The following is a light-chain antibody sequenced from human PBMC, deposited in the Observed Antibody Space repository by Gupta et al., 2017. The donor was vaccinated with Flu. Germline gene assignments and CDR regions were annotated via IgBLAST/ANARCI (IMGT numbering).Light chain of an antibody. J-gene: IGKJ2*01. Sequence: EIVLTQSPGTLSLSPGERATLSCRASQSVYSNYLAWYQLKPGQAPRLLIHRASSRATGIPDRFRGSGSGTDFTLTISRLEPEDFAVYYCQQYSSSPYTFGQGTRLEIK. CDR1: QSVYSNY. CDR3: QQYSSSPYT. V-gene: IGKV3-20*01. CDR2: RAS.